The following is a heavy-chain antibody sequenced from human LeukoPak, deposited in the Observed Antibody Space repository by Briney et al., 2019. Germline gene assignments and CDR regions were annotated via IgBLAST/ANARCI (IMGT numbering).Heavy chain of an antibody. V-gene: IGHV4-59*12. Sequence: PGXGLEWIVYIYYSGSTNYNPSLKSRVSISVDTSKNQFSLKLSSVTAADTAVYYCARDLVGSDVWGQGTTVTVSS. D-gene: IGHD1-26*01. CDR3: ARDLVGSDV. J-gene: IGHJ6*02. CDR2: IYYSGST.